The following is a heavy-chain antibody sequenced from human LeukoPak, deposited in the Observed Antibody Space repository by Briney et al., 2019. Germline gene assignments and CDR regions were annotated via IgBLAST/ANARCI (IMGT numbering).Heavy chain of an antibody. CDR2: SSSSSSYI. V-gene: IGHV3-21*01. D-gene: IGHD6-13*01. J-gene: IGHJ4*02. CDR3: ARDGSSWYRFDY. CDR1: GFTFSSYS. Sequence: GGSLRLSCAASGFTFSSYSMNWVRQAPGKGLEWVSSSSSSSSYIYYADSVKSRFTISRDNAKNSLYLQMNSLRAEYTAVYYCARDGSSWYRFDYWGQGTLVTVSS.